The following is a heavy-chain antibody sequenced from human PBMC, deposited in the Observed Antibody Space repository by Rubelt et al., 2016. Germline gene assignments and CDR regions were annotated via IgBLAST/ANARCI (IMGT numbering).Heavy chain of an antibody. CDR3: ARLWFNEWDENPDFDS. D-gene: IGHD1-26*01. Sequence: PGGSLRLSCAASGFTFSIYSVNWVRQAPGKGLEWVSSISSSSNYIYYADSVKGRFTISRDNAKNSLYLQMNSLRDEDTAVYYCARLWFNEWDENPDFDSWGQGTLVTVAA. CDR1: GFTFSIYS. J-gene: IGHJ4*02. CDR2: ISSSSNYI. V-gene: IGHV3-21*01.